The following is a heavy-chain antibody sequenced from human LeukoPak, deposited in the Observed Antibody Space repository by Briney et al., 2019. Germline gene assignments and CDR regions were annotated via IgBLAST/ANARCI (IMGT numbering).Heavy chain of an antibody. CDR3: ARDHGGGAFDY. CDR1: GYSISSGYY. Sequence: SETLSLTCTVSGYSISSGYYWGWIRQPPGKGLEWIGSIYHSGSTYYNPSLKSRVTISVDTSKNQFSLKLSSVTAADTAVYYCARDHGGGAFDYWGQGTLVTVSS. CDR2: IYHSGST. J-gene: IGHJ4*02. V-gene: IGHV4-38-2*02.